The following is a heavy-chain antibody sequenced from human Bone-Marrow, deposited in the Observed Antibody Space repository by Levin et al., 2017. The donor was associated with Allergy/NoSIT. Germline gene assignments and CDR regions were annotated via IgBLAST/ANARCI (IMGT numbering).Heavy chain of an antibody. J-gene: IGHJ5*02. CDR3: ANHMGGGWSGDSRNWFET. CDR2: VFYTGNT. D-gene: IGHD3-3*01. CDR1: GGSITNTYSY. Sequence: SQTLSLTCTVSGGSITNTYSYWGWIRQSPGKGLEWIGNVFYTGNTYYPPSLKSRVTISIDTSKNEFSLRLTSVTAADSAVYYCANHMGGGWSGDSRNWFETWGRGTQVTVSS. V-gene: IGHV4-39*07.